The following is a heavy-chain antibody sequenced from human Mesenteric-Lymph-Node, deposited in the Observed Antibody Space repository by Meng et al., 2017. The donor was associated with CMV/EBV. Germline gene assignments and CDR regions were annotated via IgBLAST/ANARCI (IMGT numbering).Heavy chain of an antibody. V-gene: IGHV3-30-3*01. CDR3: ARDNRADAFDV. CDR2: ISYDGDNK. Sequence: GESLKISCAASGFTFSTYAIHWVRQAPGKGLEWVALISYDGDNKYYADSVKGRFTISRDNSKNTLYLQMNSLRAEDTALYYCARDNRADAFDVWGLGTMVTVS. J-gene: IGHJ3*01. CDR1: GFTFSTYA.